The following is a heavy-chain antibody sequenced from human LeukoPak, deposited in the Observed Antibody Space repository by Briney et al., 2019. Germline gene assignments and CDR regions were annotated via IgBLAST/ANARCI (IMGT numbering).Heavy chain of an antibody. V-gene: IGHV1-2*02. CDR1: GYTFTDYY. CDR3: SRKNY. Sequence: ASVKVSCKASGYTFTDYYLHWVRQAPGQGLGWVGWIKTNSGGTNYEQKFQVRVTMTRDTSISTVYMELSRLRSDYTGVYYCSRKNYWGQGPLVTVSS. J-gene: IGHJ4*02. CDR2: IKTNSGGT.